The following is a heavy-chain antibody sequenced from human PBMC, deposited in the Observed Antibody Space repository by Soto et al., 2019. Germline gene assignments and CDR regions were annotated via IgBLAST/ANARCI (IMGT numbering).Heavy chain of an antibody. V-gene: IGHV3-64*01. Sequence: EVPLVESGGDLAQPGGSLRLSCAASGFTLSNYAMDWVRQAPGKGLEYVSGISSNGVGTYYANSVQGRFTVSRDNSKNTVYLQMGYLRPEDTAVYYCARRARPDFYYMDVWGKGTTVTVS. D-gene: IGHD6-6*01. CDR1: GFTLSNYA. CDR3: ARRARPDFYYMDV. CDR2: ISSNGVGT. J-gene: IGHJ6*03.